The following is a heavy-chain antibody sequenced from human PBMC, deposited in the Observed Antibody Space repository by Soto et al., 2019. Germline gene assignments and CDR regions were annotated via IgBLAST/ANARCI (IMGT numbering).Heavy chain of an antibody. D-gene: IGHD2-2*01. CDR2: INPNSGGT. CDR3: AREVPATDAFDI. CDR1: GYTFTGYY. Sequence: GASVKVSCKVSGYTFTGYYMHWVRQAPGQGLEWMGWINPNSGGTNYAQKFQGRVTMTRDTSISTAYMELSRLRSDDTAVYYCAREVPATDAFDIWGQGTMVTVSS. V-gene: IGHV1-2*02. J-gene: IGHJ3*02.